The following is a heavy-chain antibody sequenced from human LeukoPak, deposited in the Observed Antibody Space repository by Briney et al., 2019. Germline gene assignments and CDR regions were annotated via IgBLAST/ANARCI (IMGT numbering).Heavy chain of an antibody. CDR1: GFIFRSYW. Sequence: GGSPRLSCAASGFIFRSYWMHWVRQAPGKGLEWVSRINRDGTTADYAGSVKGRFTISRDNAKNMVYLQMDSLRAEDTAVYYCVRLLDVDYWGQGTLVTVSS. V-gene: IGHV3-74*01. CDR2: INRDGTTA. CDR3: VRLLDVDY. D-gene: IGHD1-1*01. J-gene: IGHJ4*02.